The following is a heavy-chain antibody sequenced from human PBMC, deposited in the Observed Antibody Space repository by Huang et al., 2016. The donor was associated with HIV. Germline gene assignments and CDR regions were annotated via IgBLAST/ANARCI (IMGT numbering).Heavy chain of an antibody. J-gene: IGHJ1*01. CDR1: GYTFTNYA. CDR3: ARERYYYDRSGYYTPVEYFHH. D-gene: IGHD3-22*01. CDR2: ISGYNGKT. V-gene: IGHV1-18*01. Sequence: QVQLVQSGAEVKKPGASVKVSCKASGYTFTNYAINWVRQAPGQSLEWMGWISGYNGKTKYAQKVQGRVTMTKDTSTSTAYMELRSLISDDTAVYYCARERYYYDRSGYYTPVEYFHHWGQGTLVTVSS.